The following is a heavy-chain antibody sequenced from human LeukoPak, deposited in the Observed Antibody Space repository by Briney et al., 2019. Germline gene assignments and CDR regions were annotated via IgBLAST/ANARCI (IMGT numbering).Heavy chain of an antibody. CDR3: ARGKNYGLDY. CDR2: IKNDGSNT. V-gene: IGHV3-74*01. J-gene: IGHJ4*02. CDR1: GFTFSSYA. Sequence: GGSLRLSCAASGFTFSSYAMSWVRQAPGKGLVWVSRIKNDGSNTIYADSVKGRFTISRDNAQNTLFLQMNSLRAEDTAMYYCARGKNYGLDYWGQGILVTVSS. D-gene: IGHD4-17*01.